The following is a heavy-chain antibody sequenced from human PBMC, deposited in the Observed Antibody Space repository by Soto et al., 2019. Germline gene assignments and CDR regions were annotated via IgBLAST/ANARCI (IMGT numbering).Heavy chain of an antibody. CDR3: ARAALYYEYDY. CDR1: GGSISSYY. J-gene: IGHJ4*02. V-gene: IGHV4-59*01. Sequence: PSETLSLTCTVSGGSISSYYWSWIRQPPGKGLEWIGYIYYSGSTNYNPSLKSRVTISVDTSKNQFSLKLSSVTAADTAVYYCARAALYYEYDYWGQGTLVTVSS. D-gene: IGHD3-22*01. CDR2: IYYSGST.